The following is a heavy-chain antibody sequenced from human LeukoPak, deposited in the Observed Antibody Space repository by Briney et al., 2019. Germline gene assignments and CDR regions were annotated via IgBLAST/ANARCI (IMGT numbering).Heavy chain of an antibody. V-gene: IGHV4-39*07. CDR1: GGSISSSSYY. J-gene: IGHJ5*02. D-gene: IGHD3-22*01. Sequence: PSETLSLTCTASGGSISSSSYYWGWIRQPPGKGPEWIGSIYYSGSTYYNPSLKSRVTISVDTSKNQFSLKLSSVTAADTAVYYCARVAYYYDSLDWFDPWGQGTLVTVSS. CDR3: ARVAYYYDSLDWFDP. CDR2: IYYSGST.